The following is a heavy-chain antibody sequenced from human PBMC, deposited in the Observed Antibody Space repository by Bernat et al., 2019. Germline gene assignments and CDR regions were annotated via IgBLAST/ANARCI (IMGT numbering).Heavy chain of an antibody. CDR1: GGTFSNYT. CDR2: IIPILGIA. CDR3: ATDRLGFDY. Sequence: QVQLVQSGAEVKKPGSSVKVSCKASGGTFSNYTISWVRQAPGQGLAWMGRIIPILGIANHAQKFQGRVTITADKSTSTAYMELSSLRSEDTAVYYCATDRLGFDYWGQGTLVSVSS. V-gene: IGHV1-69*08. J-gene: IGHJ4*02.